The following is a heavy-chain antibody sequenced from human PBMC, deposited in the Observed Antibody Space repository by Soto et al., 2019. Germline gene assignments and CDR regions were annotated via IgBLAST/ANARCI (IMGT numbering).Heavy chain of an antibody. CDR1: RFTFTSSA. Sequence: VKVSGKASRFTFTSSAVQRVRQARGQRLEWIGWIVVGSGNTNYAQKFQERVTSTRDMSTSTAYMELSSLRSEDTAVYYCAADPTVTLSVLSGMDVWGQGPTVTVCS. V-gene: IGHV1-58*01. CDR3: AADPTVTLSVLSGMDV. D-gene: IGHD4-4*01. CDR2: IVVGSGNT. J-gene: IGHJ6*02.